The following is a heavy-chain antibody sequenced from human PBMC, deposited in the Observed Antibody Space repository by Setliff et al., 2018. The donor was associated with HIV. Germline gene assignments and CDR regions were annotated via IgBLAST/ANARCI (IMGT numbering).Heavy chain of an antibody. CDR2: IYPGDSDT. J-gene: IGHJ5*02. CDR3: TRQEAIVGTIKGWFDL. Sequence: GESLKISCKGSGYSFSNYWIGWVRQMPGKGLEWMGIIYPGDSDTRYSPSFQGQVNISADKSINTAYLQWTSLKASDSAIYYCTRQEAIVGTIKGWFDLWGQGTLVTVSS. D-gene: IGHD5-12*01. V-gene: IGHV5-51*01. CDR1: GYSFSNYW.